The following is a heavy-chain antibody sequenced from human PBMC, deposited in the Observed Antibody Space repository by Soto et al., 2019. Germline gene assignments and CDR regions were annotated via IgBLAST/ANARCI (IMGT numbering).Heavy chain of an antibody. V-gene: IGHV3-21*06. D-gene: IGHD2-2*01. Sequence: LEWVASIGSSSNYIYYADSVKGRFTISRDNAKNSLFLQMNSLRAEDTAVYYCATLTYCSSASCPNYYYVMDVWGQGTTVTVSS. J-gene: IGHJ6*02. CDR2: IGSSSNYI. CDR3: ATLTYCSSASCPNYYYVMDV.